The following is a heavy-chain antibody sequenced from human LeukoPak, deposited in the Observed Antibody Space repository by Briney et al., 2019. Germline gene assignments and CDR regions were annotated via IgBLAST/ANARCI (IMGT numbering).Heavy chain of an antibody. CDR3: ARPVDRGWYSLTD. CDR2: IYPGDSDT. V-gene: IGHV5-51*01. D-gene: IGHD6-19*01. Sequence: GESLKISCKVSGYSFTTYWIGWVRQMPGKGLEWMGIIYPGDSDTKYSPSFQGQVTISADKPISTAYLQWSSLKASDTAMYYCARPVDRGWYSLTDWGQGTLVTVSS. CDR1: GYSFTTYW. J-gene: IGHJ4*02.